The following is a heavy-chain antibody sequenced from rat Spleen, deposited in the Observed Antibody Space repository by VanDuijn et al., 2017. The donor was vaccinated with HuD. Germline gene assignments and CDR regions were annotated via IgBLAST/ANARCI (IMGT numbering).Heavy chain of an antibody. D-gene: IGHD1-5*01. CDR3: ARIQLVYVMDA. Sequence: EVQLVESGGGLVQPGRSLKLSCAASGFTFSDYGVAWVRQAPTKGLEWVATISYGDSSGHSGTYYRDSVKGRFTISRDNAKSTLSLQMDSLGSEDTATYYCARIQLVYVMDAWGQGASVTVSS. CDR1: GFTFSDYG. V-gene: IGHV5-29*01. CDR2: ISYGDSSGHSGT. J-gene: IGHJ4*01.